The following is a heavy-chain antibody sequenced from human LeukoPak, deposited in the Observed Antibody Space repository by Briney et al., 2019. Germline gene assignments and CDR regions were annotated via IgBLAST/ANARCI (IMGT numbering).Heavy chain of an antibody. Sequence: SETLSLTCTVSDGSISGYYWSWIRQPPGKGLEWIGEINHSGSTNYNPSLKSRVTISVDTSKNQFSLKLSSVTAADTAVYYCARWYSSRPLDAFDIWGQGTMVTVSS. CDR2: INHSGST. CDR3: ARWYSSRPLDAFDI. V-gene: IGHV4-34*01. CDR1: DGSISGYY. D-gene: IGHD6-13*01. J-gene: IGHJ3*02.